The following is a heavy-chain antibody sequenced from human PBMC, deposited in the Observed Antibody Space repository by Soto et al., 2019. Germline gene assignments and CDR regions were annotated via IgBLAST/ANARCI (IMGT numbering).Heavy chain of an antibody. CDR3: AKDLSPNLRGYYYMDV. Sequence: GGSLRLSCAASGFTFDDYAMHWVRQAPGKGLEWVSGISWNSGSIGYADSVKGRFTISRDNAKNSLYLQMNSLRAEDTALYYCAKDLSPNLRGYYYMDVWGKGTTVTVSS. V-gene: IGHV3-9*01. J-gene: IGHJ6*03. CDR2: ISWNSGSI. D-gene: IGHD3-10*01. CDR1: GFTFDDYA.